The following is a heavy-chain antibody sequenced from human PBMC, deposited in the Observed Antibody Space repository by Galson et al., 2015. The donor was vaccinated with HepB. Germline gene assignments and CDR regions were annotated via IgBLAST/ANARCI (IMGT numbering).Heavy chain of an antibody. CDR1: GFSLSSYA. V-gene: IGHV3-23*01. J-gene: IGHJ4*02. D-gene: IGHD3-3*01. Sequence: SLRLSCAASGFSLSSYAMHWVRQAPGKGLEWVSAISGSGGSTYYADSVKGRFTISRDNSKNTLSLQMNSLRAEDTAVYYCAEDHEEFLEWSYGLRPNYFDYWGQGTLVTVSS. CDR2: ISGSGGST. CDR3: AEDHEEFLEWSYGLRPNYFDY.